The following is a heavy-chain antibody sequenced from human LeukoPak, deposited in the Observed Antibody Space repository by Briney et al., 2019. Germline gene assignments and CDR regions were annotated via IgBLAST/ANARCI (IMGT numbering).Heavy chain of an antibody. V-gene: IGHV3-30*02. Sequence: GGSLRLSCAASGFTFSSYGMHWVRQAPGKGLEWVAFIRYDGSNKYYADSVKGRFTISRDNSKNTLYLQMNSLRAEDTAVYYCAKDRSDFWSGYYYPGGQDYPPLDYWGQGTLVTVSS. CDR1: GFTFSSYG. D-gene: IGHD3-3*01. CDR2: IRYDGSNK. J-gene: IGHJ4*02. CDR3: AKDRSDFWSGYYYPGGQDYPPLDY.